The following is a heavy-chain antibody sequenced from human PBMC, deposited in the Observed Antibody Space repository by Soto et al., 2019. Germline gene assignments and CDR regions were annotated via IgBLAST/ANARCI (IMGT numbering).Heavy chain of an antibody. CDR1: GYTFTSSA. J-gene: IGHJ4*02. V-gene: IGHV1-3*01. Sequence: ASVKVSCKASGYTFTSSAIHWVRQAPGQGLEWMGWINAGNGNIKHSQKFQHRVNITRDTSASTAYMELSSLRLEDTAVYYCARDGAVAGDSNFDYWGQGTLVTVSS. CDR3: ARDGAVAGDSNFDY. CDR2: INAGNGNI. D-gene: IGHD6-19*01.